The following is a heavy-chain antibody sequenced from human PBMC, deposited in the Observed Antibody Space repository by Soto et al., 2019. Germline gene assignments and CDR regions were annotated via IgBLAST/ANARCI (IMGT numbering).Heavy chain of an antibody. D-gene: IGHD3-16*02. Sequence: ASVKVSCKASGYAFTWFNIHWVRQAPGQRLEWMGWINAGNGNTKYSQKFQGRVTITRDTSASTAYMELSSLRSEDTAVYYCARDVGGMITFGGVIPQYYFYYWGQGTLVTVSS. CDR1: GYAFTWFN. V-gene: IGHV1-3*01. J-gene: IGHJ4*02. CDR2: INAGNGNT. CDR3: ARDVGGMITFGGVIPQYYFYY.